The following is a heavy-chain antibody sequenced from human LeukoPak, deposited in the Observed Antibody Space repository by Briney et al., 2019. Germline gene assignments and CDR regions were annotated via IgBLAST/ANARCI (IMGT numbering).Heavy chain of an antibody. CDR2: IFHSGST. CDR1: GASISSGTW. V-gene: IGHV4-4*02. Sequence: PSETLSLTCAVSGASISSGTWWSWVRQPPGKGLEWIGDIFHSGSTNYNPSLKGRLTISVDKSKNQFSLELTSVTAADTAVYYCASPSGASTWWGQGTLVTVSS. CDR3: ASPSGASTW. J-gene: IGHJ4*02. D-gene: IGHD2-15*01.